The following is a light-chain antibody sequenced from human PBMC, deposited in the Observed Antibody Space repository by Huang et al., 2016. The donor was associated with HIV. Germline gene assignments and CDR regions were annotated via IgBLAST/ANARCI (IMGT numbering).Light chain of an antibody. Sequence: EIVMTQSPGTLSVSPGERATLSCRASQSVRSNLAWYQQKPGLSPRLLIYDASTRATGVPARFSGSGSGTQFTLSISSLQSEDFAVYYCQQYDNWPPFTFGPGTKVDIK. J-gene: IGKJ3*01. CDR1: QSVRSN. CDR3: QQYDNWPPFT. V-gene: IGKV3-15*01. CDR2: DAS.